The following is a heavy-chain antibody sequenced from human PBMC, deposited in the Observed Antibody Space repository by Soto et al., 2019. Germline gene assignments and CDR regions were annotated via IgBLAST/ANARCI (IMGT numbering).Heavy chain of an antibody. CDR3: ATDLNWEHY. CDR2: IKPDGSER. D-gene: IGHD7-27*01. V-gene: IGHV3-7*04. CDR1: GFTFGTYW. Sequence: EVQLVESGGGLVQPGGSLRLSCAASGFTFGTYWMTWVRQPPGKGLECVADIKPDGSERYYVDSVKGRFTISRDNAKNSLYRHMNSLRAEDTAVYYCATDLNWEHYWGQGTLVTVSS. J-gene: IGHJ4*02.